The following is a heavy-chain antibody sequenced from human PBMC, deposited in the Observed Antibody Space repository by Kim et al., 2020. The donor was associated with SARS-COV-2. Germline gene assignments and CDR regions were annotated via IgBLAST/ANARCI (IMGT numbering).Heavy chain of an antibody. CDR3: ASGFYYYDSSGYYQNY. D-gene: IGHD3-22*01. J-gene: IGHJ4*02. Sequence: VKGRFTISRDNAKNSLYLQMNSLRAEDTAVYYCASGFYYYDSSGYYQNYWGQGTLVTVSS. V-gene: IGHV3-11*01.